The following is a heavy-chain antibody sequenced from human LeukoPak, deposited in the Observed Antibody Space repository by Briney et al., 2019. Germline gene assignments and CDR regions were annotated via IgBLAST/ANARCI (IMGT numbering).Heavy chain of an antibody. CDR1: GYTFTSYY. D-gene: IGHD3-22*01. J-gene: IGHJ4*02. V-gene: IGHV1-46*01. Sequence: GASVKVSCKAAGYTFTSYYMHWVRQAPGQGLEWMGIINPSGGSTSYAQKFQGRVTMTRDTSTSTVYMELSSLRYEDTAVYYCAREPRYYDSSGYFDYWGQGTLVTVSS. CDR2: INPSGGST. CDR3: AREPRYYDSSGYFDY.